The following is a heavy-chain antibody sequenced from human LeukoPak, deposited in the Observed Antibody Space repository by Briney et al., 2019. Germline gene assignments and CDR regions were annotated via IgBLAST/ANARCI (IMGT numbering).Heavy chain of an antibody. J-gene: IGHJ6*03. CDR2: ISGSGGST. CDR3: AKDSDYYYYMDV. Sequence: GGSLRLSCAASGFTFSSYAMTWVRQAPGKGLEWVSTISGSGGSTYYADSVKGRFTISRDNSKNTLSLQMNSLRAEDTAVYYCAKDSDYYYYMDVWGKGTTVTVSS. V-gene: IGHV3-23*01. CDR1: GFTFSSYA.